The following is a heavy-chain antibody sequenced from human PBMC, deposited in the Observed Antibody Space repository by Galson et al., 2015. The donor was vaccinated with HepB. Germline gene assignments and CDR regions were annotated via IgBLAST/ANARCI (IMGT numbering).Heavy chain of an antibody. CDR2: FDPEDGET. CDR3: ATKGIFVVVIDY. CDR1: GYTLTELS. Sequence: SVKVSCKVSGYTLTELSMHWVRQAPGKGLEWMGGFDPEDGETIYAQKFQGRVTMTEDTSTDTAYMELSSLRSEDTAVYYCATKGIFVVVIDYWGQGTLVTVSS. J-gene: IGHJ4*02. V-gene: IGHV1-24*01. D-gene: IGHD3-3*01.